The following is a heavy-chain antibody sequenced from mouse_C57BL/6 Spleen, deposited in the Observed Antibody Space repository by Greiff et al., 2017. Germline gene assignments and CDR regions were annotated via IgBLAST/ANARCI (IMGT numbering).Heavy chain of an antibody. Sequence: VQLQQSGAELVRPGTSVKVSCKASGYAFTNYLIEWVKQRPGQGLEWIGVINPGSGGTNYNEKFKGKATLTADKSSSTAYMQLSSLTSEDSAVYFCQYYYGSSYGGYFDVWGTGTTVTVSS. V-gene: IGHV1-54*01. D-gene: IGHD1-1*01. CDR1: GYAFTNYL. CDR3: QYYYGSSYGGYFDV. J-gene: IGHJ1*03. CDR2: INPGSGGT.